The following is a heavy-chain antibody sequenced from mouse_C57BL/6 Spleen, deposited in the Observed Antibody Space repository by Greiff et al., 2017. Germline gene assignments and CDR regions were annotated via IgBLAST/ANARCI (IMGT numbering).Heavy chain of an antibody. Sequence: EVQLQQSGPELVKPGASVKISCKASGYSFTGYYMNWVKQSPEKSLEWIGEINPSTGGTTYNQKFKAKATLTVDKSSSTAYMQLKSLTSEDSAVYYCARRRQWGVYYAMDYWGQGTSVTVSS. D-gene: IGHD1-3*01. CDR2: INPSTGGT. V-gene: IGHV1-42*01. CDR3: ARRRQWGVYYAMDY. CDR1: GYSFTGYY. J-gene: IGHJ4*01.